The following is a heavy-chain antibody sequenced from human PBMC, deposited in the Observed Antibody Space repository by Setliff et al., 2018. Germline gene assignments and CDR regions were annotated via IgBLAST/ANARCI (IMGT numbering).Heavy chain of an antibody. CDR1: GGSISSGHYY. D-gene: IGHD2-2*01. Sequence: PSETLSLTCTVSGGSISSGHYYWNWIRQPPGKGLEWIGYIYHNGNTNFNPSLKTRVTMSVDTSKNQFALKLTSVTAADTAVYYCARTHCTTTSCFYFHYWGQGTVVTVSS. J-gene: IGHJ4*02. CDR3: ARTHCTTTSCFYFHY. V-gene: IGHV4-61*01. CDR2: IYHNGNT.